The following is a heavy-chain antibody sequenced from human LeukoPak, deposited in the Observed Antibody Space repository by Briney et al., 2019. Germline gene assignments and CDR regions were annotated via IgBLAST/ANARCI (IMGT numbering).Heavy chain of an antibody. CDR2: ISSSSSTI. D-gene: IGHD2/OR15-2a*01. V-gene: IGHV3-48*01. CDR1: GFTFSSYE. CDR3: ARSGLSRFGF. J-gene: IGHJ4*02. Sequence: TGGSLRLSCAASGFTFSSYEMNWVRQAPGKGLEWVSYISSSSSTIYYADSVKGRFTISRDNAKNSLYLQMNSLRAEDTAVYYCARSGLSRFGFWGQGTLVTVSS.